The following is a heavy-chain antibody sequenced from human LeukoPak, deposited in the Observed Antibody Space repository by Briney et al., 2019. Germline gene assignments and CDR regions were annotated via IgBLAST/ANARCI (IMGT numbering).Heavy chain of an antibody. CDR3: AKDLYSSSWQWVRMDV. V-gene: IGHV4-39*07. Sequence: SETLPLTCTVSGGSISSSSYYWGWIRQPPGKGLEWIGSIYYSGSTYYNPSLKSRVTISVDTSKNQFSLKLSSVTAADTAVYYCAKDLYSSSWQWVRMDVWGQGTTVTVSS. J-gene: IGHJ6*02. CDR2: IYYSGST. CDR1: GGSISSSSYY. D-gene: IGHD6-13*01.